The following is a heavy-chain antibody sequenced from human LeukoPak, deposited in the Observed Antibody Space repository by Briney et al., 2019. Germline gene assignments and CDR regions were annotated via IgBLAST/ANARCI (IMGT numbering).Heavy chain of an antibody. CDR3: ARISELGYDWFDP. J-gene: IGHJ5*02. CDR1: GGSISSYY. CDR2: IYTSGST. D-gene: IGHD1-7*01. V-gene: IGHV4-4*09. Sequence: SETLSLTCTVSGGSISSYYWSWIRQPPGKGLEWIGYIYTSGSTNYNPSLKSRVTISVDTSKNQFSLNLSPVPAADTAVYYCARISELGYDWFDPWGQGTLVTVSS.